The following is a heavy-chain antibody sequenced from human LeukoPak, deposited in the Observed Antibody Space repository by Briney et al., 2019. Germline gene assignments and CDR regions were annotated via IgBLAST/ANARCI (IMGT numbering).Heavy chain of an antibody. CDR1: GFTFSSYA. CDR3: AKHLPLVITARDNCFDL. V-gene: IGHV3-23*01. D-gene: IGHD2-15*01. J-gene: IGHJ5*02. Sequence: PGGSLRLSCAASGFTFSSYAMSWVRQAPGKGLEWVSAISGGGGSTYYADSVKGRFTISRDNSKKTPYLQMSSVRAEDTGGYYCAKHLPLVITARDNCFDLWGQGTLVTVSS. CDR2: ISGGGGST.